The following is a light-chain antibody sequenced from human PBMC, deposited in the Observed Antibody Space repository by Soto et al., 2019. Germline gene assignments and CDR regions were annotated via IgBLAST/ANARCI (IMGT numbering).Light chain of an antibody. CDR2: GAS. Sequence: EIVMTQSPATLSVSPGERATLSCRASQSVSSNLAWYQQKAGQAPRLLINGASTRATGIPARFSGSGSGTEFTLTISSLQSEDSAVYYCQQYNNWPPMYTFGQGTKLEIK. CDR3: QQYNNWPPMYT. J-gene: IGKJ2*01. CDR1: QSVSSN. V-gene: IGKV3-15*01.